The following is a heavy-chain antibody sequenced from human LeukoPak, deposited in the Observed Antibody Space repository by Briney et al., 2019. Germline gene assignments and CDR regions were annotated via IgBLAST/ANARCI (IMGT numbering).Heavy chain of an antibody. D-gene: IGHD3-22*01. CDR3: ARRPGVRGYSGLVYFQY. J-gene: IGHJ1*01. CDR1: DDSIRNNYY. Sequence: PSETLSLTCAVSDDSIRNNYYWGWIRQPPGKGLEWIGSIYHSGSTYYNPSHKSRVTISADTSKNQFPLKVNSVTAADTAVYYCARRPGVRGYSGLVYFQYWGQGTLVIVSS. CDR2: IYHSGST. V-gene: IGHV4-38-2*01.